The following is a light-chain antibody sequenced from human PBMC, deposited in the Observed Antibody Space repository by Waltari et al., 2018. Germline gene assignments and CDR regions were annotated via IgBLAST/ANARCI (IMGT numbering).Light chain of an antibody. V-gene: IGKV3-15*01. J-gene: IGKJ2*01. Sequence: EIVMTPSPATLSVSPGERATLSCRASQSIYSNLAWYQQKPGQAPRLLIYGASTRATGIPARFSGSGSGTEFTLTISSLQSEDFAVYYCQQYSQYYTFAQGTKLEIK. CDR2: GAS. CDR3: QQYSQYYT. CDR1: QSIYSN.